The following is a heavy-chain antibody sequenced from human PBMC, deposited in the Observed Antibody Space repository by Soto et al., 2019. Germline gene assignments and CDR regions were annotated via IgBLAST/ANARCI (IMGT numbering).Heavy chain of an antibody. J-gene: IGHJ6*02. D-gene: IGHD2-21*02. CDR2: IIPIFGTA. CDR3: ARGPVVTAMVALYYYYGMDV. V-gene: IGHV1-69*13. Sequence: GASVKVSCKASGGTFSSYAISWVRQAPGQGLEWMGGIIPIFGTANYAQKFQGRVTITADESTSTAYMELSSLRSEDTAVYYCARGPVVTAMVALYYYYGMDVWGQGTTVTVSS. CDR1: GGTFSSYA.